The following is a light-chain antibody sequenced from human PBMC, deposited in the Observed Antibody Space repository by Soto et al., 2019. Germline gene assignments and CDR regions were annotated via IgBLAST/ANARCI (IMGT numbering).Light chain of an antibody. CDR2: GAS. CDR1: QSVSSSY. J-gene: IGKJ1*01. V-gene: IGKV3-15*01. Sequence: TQYQCTQSFSTWEIATLSYMASQSVSSSYLAWYQQKPGQAPRLLIYGASTRATGIPARFSGSGSGTEFTLTISSLQSEDFAVYYCQQYNNCPRPFGQGTKVAIK. CDR3: QQYNNCPRP.